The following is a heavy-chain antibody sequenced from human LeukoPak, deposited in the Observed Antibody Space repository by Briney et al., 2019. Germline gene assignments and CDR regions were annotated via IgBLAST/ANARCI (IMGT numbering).Heavy chain of an antibody. J-gene: IGHJ4*02. CDR3: ARGKEGGYFHFYFDY. Sequence: SETLSLTCAVYGGSFSGYYWSWIRQPPGKGLEWIGETNHSGSTNYNPSLKSRVTISVDTSKNQFSLKLSSVTAADTAVYYCARGKEGGYFHFYFDYWGQGTLVTVSS. V-gene: IGHV4-34*01. D-gene: IGHD3-22*01. CDR1: GGSFSGYY. CDR2: TNHSGST.